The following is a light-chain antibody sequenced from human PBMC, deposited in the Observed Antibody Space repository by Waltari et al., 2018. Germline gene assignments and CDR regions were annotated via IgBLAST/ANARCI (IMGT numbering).Light chain of an antibody. J-gene: IGKJ1*01. Sequence: AIRMTQSPSSLSASIGDRVTITCRASQGIRNDLGWYQQKPGKVPKLLIYAASRLQSGVPPRFSGSGSGTDFTLTISSLQPEDFATYYCLQDYSYPRTFGQGTKVEI. CDR2: AAS. CDR3: LQDYSYPRT. V-gene: IGKV1-6*01. CDR1: QGIRND.